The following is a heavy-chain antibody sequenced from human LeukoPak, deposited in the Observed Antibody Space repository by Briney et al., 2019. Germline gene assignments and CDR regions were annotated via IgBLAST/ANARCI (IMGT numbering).Heavy chain of an antibody. V-gene: IGHV3-23*01. D-gene: IGHD3-3*01. J-gene: IGHJ4*02. CDR3: ARDYDFWSGFSSNYFDY. Sequence: TGGSLRLSCAASGFTFSGRAMTWVRQAPGKGLEWVSVISESGDTTYYADSAKGRFTMSRDNSKNTLYLQMNSLRAEDTSVYYCARDYDFWSGFSSNYFDYWGQGTLVTVSS. CDR1: GFTFSGRA. CDR2: ISESGDTT.